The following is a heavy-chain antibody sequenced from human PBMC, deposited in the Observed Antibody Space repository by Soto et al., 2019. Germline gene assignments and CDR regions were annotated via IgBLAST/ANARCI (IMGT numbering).Heavy chain of an antibody. CDR1: GFTFSSYG. Sequence: QVQLVESGGGVVQPGRSLRLSCAASGFTFSSYGMHWVRQAPGKGLEWVAVISYDGSNKYYADSFKGRFTISRDNSKNMLYLQMNSLIAGDTAVDYCARELLRVVWAPIYYYYGMDVWCQGTTVTVSS. CDR2: ISYDGSNK. V-gene: IGHV3-30*03. J-gene: IGHJ6*02. D-gene: IGHD3-10*01. CDR3: ARELLRVVWAPIYYYYGMDV.